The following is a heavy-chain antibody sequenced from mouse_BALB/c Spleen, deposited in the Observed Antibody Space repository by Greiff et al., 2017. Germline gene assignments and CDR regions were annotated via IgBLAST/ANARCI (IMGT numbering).Heavy chain of an antibody. Sequence: VQLKQSGAELVRPGALVKLSCKASGFNIKDYYMHWVKQRPEQGLEWIGWIDPENGNTIYDPKFQGKASITADTSSNTAYLQLSSLTSEDTAVYYCARNWDQGYWGQGTTLTVSS. V-gene: IGHV14-1*02. J-gene: IGHJ2*01. CDR3: ARNWDQGY. CDR2: IDPENGNT. CDR1: GFNIKDYY. D-gene: IGHD4-1*01.